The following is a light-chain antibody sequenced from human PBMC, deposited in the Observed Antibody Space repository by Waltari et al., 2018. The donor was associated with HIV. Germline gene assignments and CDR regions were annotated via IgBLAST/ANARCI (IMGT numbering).Light chain of an antibody. V-gene: IGKV3-20*01. CDR3: QQFGSSPRT. J-gene: IGKJ1*01. Sequence: EIVLMQSPGTLSVSPGESATLSCRASQTIANNYLAWFQQKPGQAPRLLIYDASSRAPGVSDRFSGSGSGTDFTLTISRLEPEDFAVYYCQQFGSSPRTFGQGTKVALK. CDR2: DAS. CDR1: QTIANNY.